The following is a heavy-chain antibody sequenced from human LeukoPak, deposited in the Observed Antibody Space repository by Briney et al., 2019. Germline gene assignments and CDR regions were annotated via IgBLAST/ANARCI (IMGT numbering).Heavy chain of an antibody. CDR1: GFTISDYC. CDR3: VRDGGIDWYDP. CDR2: IKQDGSEK. J-gene: IGHJ5*02. V-gene: IGHV3-7*01. Sequence: GGSLRLSCAASGFTISDYCMTWVRQAPGKGLEWVANIKQDGSEKKYVDDVEGRFTISRDNAKNSIFLQMNSLRVEDMAMYYCVRDGGIDWYDPWGQGTLVSVSS. D-gene: IGHD3-16*01.